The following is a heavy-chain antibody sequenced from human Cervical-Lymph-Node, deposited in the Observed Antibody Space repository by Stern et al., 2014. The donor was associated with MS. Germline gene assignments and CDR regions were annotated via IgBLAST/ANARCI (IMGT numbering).Heavy chain of an antibody. J-gene: IGHJ3*02. CDR3: ARVVSSSWYGDAFDI. CDR1: GGSISGGGYS. Sequence: QLQLKESGAGLVKPSQTLSLTCAVSGGSISGGGYSWRWIRQPPGNGLEGIGYIYHSGSTATNPTTTSRATISVNRTKNQHSTRLSSVTAADTAVYYCARVVSSSWYGDAFDIWGQGTMVTVSS. D-gene: IGHD6-13*01. V-gene: IGHV4-30-2*01. CDR2: IYHSGST.